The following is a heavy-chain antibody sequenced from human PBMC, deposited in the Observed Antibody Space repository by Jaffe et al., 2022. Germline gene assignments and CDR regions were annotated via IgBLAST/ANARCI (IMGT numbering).Heavy chain of an antibody. J-gene: IGHJ4*01. CDR2: FWPGEGT. D-gene: IGHD6-19*01. CDR1: GSSINHDYL. CDR3: ARGLRIAVSGSRSFDS. Sequence: QVQLQESGPGLLKPSETLSLTCSVSGSSINHDYLWAWIRQPPGKGLEWIAIFWPGEGTYYNPSLKSRVTMSVDTSHNHLSLLLYSVTAADVGVYYCARGLRIAVSGSRSFDSWGRGSLVTVST. V-gene: IGHV4-38-2*02.